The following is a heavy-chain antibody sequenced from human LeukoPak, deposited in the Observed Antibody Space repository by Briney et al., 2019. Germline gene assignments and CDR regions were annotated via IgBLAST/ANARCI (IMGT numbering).Heavy chain of an antibody. Sequence: PGGSLRLSCAASGFTFSSYEMNWVRQAPGKGLEWVSYISSSGSTIYYADSVKGRFTISRDNAKNSLYLQMNSLRAEDTAVYYCARDARLAYCGGDCYHYYYYYYGMDVWGQGTTVTVSS. CDR1: GFTFSSYE. D-gene: IGHD2-21*02. CDR2: ISSSGSTI. CDR3: ARDARLAYCGGDCYHYYYYYYGMDV. V-gene: IGHV3-48*03. J-gene: IGHJ6*02.